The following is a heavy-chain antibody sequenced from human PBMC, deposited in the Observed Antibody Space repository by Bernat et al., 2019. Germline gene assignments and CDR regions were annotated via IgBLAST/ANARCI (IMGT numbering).Heavy chain of an antibody. J-gene: IGHJ5*02. CDR1: GFTVSSNY. CDR3: ARQDDFWSGFVV. CDR2: IYSDGST. Sequence: EVQLVESGGNLVQPGGSLRLSCAASGFTVSSNYMSWVRQAPGKGLEWVSTIYSDGSTYYADSVKGRFVSSRDNSKNTLFLHMNRLRADDMALYYCARQDDFWSGFVVWGQGTLVTVSS. V-gene: IGHV3-66*04. D-gene: IGHD3-3*01.